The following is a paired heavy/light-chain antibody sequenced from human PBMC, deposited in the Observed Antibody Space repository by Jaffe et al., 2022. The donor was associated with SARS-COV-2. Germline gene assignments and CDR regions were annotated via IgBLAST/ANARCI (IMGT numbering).Heavy chain of an antibody. CDR2: IYPGDSDT. CDR1: GYSFTSYW. CDR3: ARGRDFSQWFGGGFDP. V-gene: IGHV5-51*01. D-gene: IGHD3-10*01. J-gene: IGHJ5*02. Sequence: EVQLVQSGAEVKKPGESLKISCEASGYSFTSYWIAWVRQMPGKGLERMGMIYPGDSDTRYSPSFRGRVTISADKSTSTAYLQWSSLKVSDSAMYYCARGRDFSQWFGGGFDPWGQGTLVTVSS.
Light chain of an antibody. CDR2: AAS. Sequence: DIQLTQSPSFLSASVGDRVTITCRASQGISSYLAWYQQKPGKAPKLLIYAASTLQSGVPSRFSGSGSGTEFTLAISSLQPEDFATYYCQQLNTYPPPFGQGTKVEIK. CDR1: QGISSY. V-gene: IGKV1-9*01. CDR3: QQLNTYPPP. J-gene: IGKJ1*01.